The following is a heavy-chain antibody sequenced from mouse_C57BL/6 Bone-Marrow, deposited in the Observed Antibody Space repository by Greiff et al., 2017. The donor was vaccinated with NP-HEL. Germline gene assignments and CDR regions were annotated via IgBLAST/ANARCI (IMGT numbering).Heavy chain of an antibody. J-gene: IGHJ3*01. CDR3: ASRDAY. CDR1: GYSFTGYY. CDR2: INPSTGGT. D-gene: IGHD3-1*01. V-gene: IGHV1-42*01. Sequence: VQLQQSGPELVKPGASVKISCKASGYSFTGYYMNWVKQSPEKSLEWIGEINPSTGGTTYNQKFKAKATLTVDKSSSTAYMQLKSLTSEDSAVYYCASRDAYWGQGTLVTVSA.